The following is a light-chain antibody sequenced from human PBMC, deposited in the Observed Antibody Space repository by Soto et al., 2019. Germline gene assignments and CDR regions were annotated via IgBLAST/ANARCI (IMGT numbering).Light chain of an antibody. CDR2: GAS. J-gene: IGKJ1*01. CDR3: QQYGNSPQT. V-gene: IGKV3-20*01. Sequence: EIVLTQSPGTLSLSAGERATLSCRASQSVSSSYLAWYQQKPGQAPRLLIYGASTRATGIPDRFSGSGSGTDYTLTIGRLEPEDFAVYYCQQYGNSPQTFGQGTKVDIK. CDR1: QSVSSSY.